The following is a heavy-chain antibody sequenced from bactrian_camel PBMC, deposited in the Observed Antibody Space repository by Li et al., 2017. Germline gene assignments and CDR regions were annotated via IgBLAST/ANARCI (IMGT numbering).Heavy chain of an antibody. CDR1: GYKDYY. CDR3: AAQFLEASCAVVHAIAD. Sequence: VQLVESGGGSVQTGGSLKLSCVVTGYKDYYMAWFRQAPGNEREAVAQIYIGGTTTYYASSVRDRFSISLDTAKNTVYLQMNSLKPEDTAMYYCAAQFLEASCAVVHAIADWGQGTQVTVS. CDR2: IYIGGTTT. J-gene: IGHJ4*01. D-gene: IGHD2*01. V-gene: IGHV3S40*01.